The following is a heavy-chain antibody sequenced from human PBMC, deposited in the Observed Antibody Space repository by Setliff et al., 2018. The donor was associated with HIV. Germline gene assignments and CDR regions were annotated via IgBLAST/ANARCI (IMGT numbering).Heavy chain of an antibody. V-gene: IGHV3-21*01. CDR2: ISSDSRYI. CDR3: ARDPASTAYYARFDY. J-gene: IGHJ4*02. Sequence: PGGSLRLSCVGSGFNFKNYNMNWVRQAPGKGLEWISSISSDSRYIYYADSVKGRFTISRDNAKDSVYLQISALRGKDTAVYYCARDPASTAYYARFDYWGQGTQVTVSS. D-gene: IGHD3-16*01. CDR1: GFNFKNYN.